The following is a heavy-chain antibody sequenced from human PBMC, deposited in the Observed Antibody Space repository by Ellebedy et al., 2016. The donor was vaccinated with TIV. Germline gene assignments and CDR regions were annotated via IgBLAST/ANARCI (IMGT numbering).Heavy chain of an antibody. J-gene: IGHJ4*02. D-gene: IGHD3/OR15-3a*01. Sequence: GGSLRLXCGASGFSFTTFFMGWVRQAPGKGLEWVSTISAGGDNTQFADSVKGRFTVSRDNSRNTVYLQMNDLRVEDTALYYCRHGHYADYWGQGTLVTVSS. CDR3: RHGHYADY. CDR2: ISAGGDNT. CDR1: GFSFTTFF. V-gene: IGHV3-23*01.